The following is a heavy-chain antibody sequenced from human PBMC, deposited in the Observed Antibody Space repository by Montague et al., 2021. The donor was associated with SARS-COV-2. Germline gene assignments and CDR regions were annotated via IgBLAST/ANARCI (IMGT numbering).Heavy chain of an antibody. D-gene: IGHD6-25*01. Sequence: SLRLSCAASGFAFNNFAMTWVRQPPGKGLECVSSIFGSGAGTYYADSVKGRFTISRDNSRNTVYLQMNSLRAEDTAKYYCAKQTGAGAIVYWYFDLWGRGTVVSVSS. V-gene: IGHV3-23*01. CDR2: IFGSGAGT. J-gene: IGHJ2*01. CDR1: GFAFNNFA. CDR3: AKQTGAGAIVYWYFDL.